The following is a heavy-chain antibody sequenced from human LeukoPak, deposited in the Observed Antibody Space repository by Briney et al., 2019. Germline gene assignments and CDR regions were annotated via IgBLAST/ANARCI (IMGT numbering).Heavy chain of an antibody. Sequence: GESLKISCKGSGYIITSDWISWVRQMPGKGLEWMGRIDPSDSYTNYSPYFQGHVTISADKSISTAYLQWSSLKASDTAMYYCARRLDCSSTACQDAFDIWGQGTMVTVSS. CDR1: GYIITSDW. J-gene: IGHJ3*02. CDR2: IDPSDSYT. V-gene: IGHV5-10-1*01. CDR3: ARRLDCSSTACQDAFDI. D-gene: IGHD2-2*01.